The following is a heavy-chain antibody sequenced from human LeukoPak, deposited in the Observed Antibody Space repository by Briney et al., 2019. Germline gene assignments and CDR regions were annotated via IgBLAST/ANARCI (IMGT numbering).Heavy chain of an antibody. J-gene: IGHJ4*02. V-gene: IGHV2-5*02. CDR3: ARRAEELRSTGGFDH. D-gene: IGHD1-26*01. Sequence: SGPTLVNPTQTLTLTCTFSGFSLSTSGVGVGWIRQPPGKALEWLALIFWDDDKRYSPSLKSRLTITKDTSKNQEVLTMTNMDPVDTATYYCARRAEELRSTGGFDHWGQGILVTVSS. CDR1: GFSLSTSGVG. CDR2: IFWDDDK.